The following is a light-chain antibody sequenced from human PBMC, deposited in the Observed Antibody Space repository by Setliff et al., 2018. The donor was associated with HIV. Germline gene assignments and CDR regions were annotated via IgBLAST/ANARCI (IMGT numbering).Light chain of an antibody. CDR1: SNDVGRYDL. CDR3: CSNTGSNTFV. V-gene: IGLV2-23*01. CDR2: QAT. Sequence: SALTQTASVSGSPGQSITISCTGTSNDVGRYDLVSWYQQHPARAPKLIIYQATRRPSGVSNRFSGSKSGYVASLTISGLQADDEADYYCCSNTGSNTFVFGTGTKVTVL. J-gene: IGLJ1*01.